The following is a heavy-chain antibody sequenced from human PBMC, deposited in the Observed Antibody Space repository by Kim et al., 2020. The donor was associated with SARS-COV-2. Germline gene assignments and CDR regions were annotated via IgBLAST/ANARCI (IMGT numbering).Heavy chain of an antibody. Sequence: GGSLRLSCAASGFTFSSYEMNWVRQAPGKGLEWVSYISSSGSTIYYADSVKGRFTISRDNAKNSLYLQMNSPRAEDTAVYYCARVRGVSLRDWGQGTLVTVSS. J-gene: IGHJ4*02. CDR3: ARVRGVSLRD. CDR2: ISSSGSTI. V-gene: IGHV3-48*03. CDR1: GFTFSSYE.